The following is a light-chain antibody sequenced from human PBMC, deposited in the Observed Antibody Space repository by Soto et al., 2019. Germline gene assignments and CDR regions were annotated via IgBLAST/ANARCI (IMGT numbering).Light chain of an antibody. V-gene: IGKV3-15*01. CDR2: GAS. CDR1: QSVSGN. CDR3: QQFGSSPGFT. Sequence: EIVMTQSPVTLSVSPGERATLSCRASQSVSGNLAWYQQKPGQAPRLLIYGASTRATGIPARFSGSGSGTEFTLTISSLQSEDFAVYYCQQFGSSPGFTFGPGTKVDIK. J-gene: IGKJ3*01.